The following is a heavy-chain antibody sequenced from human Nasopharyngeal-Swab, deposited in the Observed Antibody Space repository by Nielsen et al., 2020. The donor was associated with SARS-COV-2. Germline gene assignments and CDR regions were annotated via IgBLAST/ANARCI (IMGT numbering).Heavy chain of an antibody. D-gene: IGHD2-8*01. J-gene: IGHJ6*03. CDR2: IRTGGSAM. V-gene: IGHV3-11*04. CDR3: ARASNGAYMDV. Sequence: GESLKISCAASEFTSSDYYMSWIRQAPGKGLKWLSYIRTGGSAMFYADSVEGRFTISRDDTKNSLYLQMNSLRVEDTAVYYCARASNGAYMDVWGKGTTVTVSS. CDR1: EFTSSDYY.